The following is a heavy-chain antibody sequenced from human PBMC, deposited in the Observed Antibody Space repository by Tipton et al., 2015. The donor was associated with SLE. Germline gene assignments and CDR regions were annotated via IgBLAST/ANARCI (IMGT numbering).Heavy chain of an antibody. D-gene: IGHD4-11*01. CDR1: GGSVGGVIYW. V-gene: IGHV4-39*07. CDR3: ARFDYGNWDDY. CDR2: IHYSGTN. Sequence: TLSLTCSVSGGSVGGVIYWWAWIRQSPGKGLEWIGSIHYSGTNYYNPSLKSRVTVSVDTSKNQFSLNLNSVTAADTAVYFCARFDYGNWDDYWGQGTLVTVSS. J-gene: IGHJ4*02.